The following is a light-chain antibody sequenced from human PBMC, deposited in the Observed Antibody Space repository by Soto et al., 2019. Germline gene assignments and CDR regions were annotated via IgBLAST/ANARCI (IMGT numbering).Light chain of an antibody. V-gene: IGLV7-46*01. CDR1: TGAVTSGHY. J-gene: IGLJ3*02. CDR2: DTS. Sequence: QAVVTQEPSLTVSPGGTVTLTCGSSTGAVTSGHYPYWFQQKPGQAPRTLVYDTSNKHSWTPARFSGSLLGGKAALTLSGAQPEDEAEYYCLLVHSGVPVFGGGTKATVL. CDR3: LLVHSGVPV.